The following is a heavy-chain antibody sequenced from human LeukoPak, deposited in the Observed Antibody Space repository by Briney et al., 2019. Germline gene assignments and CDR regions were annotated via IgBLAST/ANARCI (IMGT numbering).Heavy chain of an antibody. Sequence: SETLSLTCTVSGGSISSGAYYWSWIRQHPGRGLEWIGYIYYSGSTYYNPSLKSRVTISVDTSNNQFSLKLSSVTAADTAVYSCARYYYDSSGYYRYFDYWGQGTLVTVSS. J-gene: IGHJ4*02. CDR2: IYYSGST. CDR1: GGSISSGAYY. D-gene: IGHD3-22*01. V-gene: IGHV4-31*03. CDR3: ARYYYDSSGYYRYFDY.